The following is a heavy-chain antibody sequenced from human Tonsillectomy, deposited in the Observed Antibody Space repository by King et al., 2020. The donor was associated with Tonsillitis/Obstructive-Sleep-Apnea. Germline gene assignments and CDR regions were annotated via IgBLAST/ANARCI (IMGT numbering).Heavy chain of an antibody. CDR1: GGSISSYY. V-gene: IGHV4-59*01. Sequence: QLQESGPGLVKPSETLSLTCTVSGGSISSYYWSWIRQPPGKGLEWIGYIYYSGSTNYNPSLKSRVTISVDTSKNQFSLKLSSVTAADTAVYYCARAGVDFWGGNWFDPWGQGALCSVSS. CDR2: IYYSGST. J-gene: IGHJ5*02. CDR3: ARAGVDFWGGNWFDP. D-gene: IGHD3-3*01.